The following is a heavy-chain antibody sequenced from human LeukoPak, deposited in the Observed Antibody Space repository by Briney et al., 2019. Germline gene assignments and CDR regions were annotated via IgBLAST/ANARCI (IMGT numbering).Heavy chain of an antibody. CDR2: IIPIFGTA. CDR3: ARSHSGSYRDFDY. J-gene: IGHJ4*02. V-gene: IGHV1-69*06. CDR1: GGTFSSYA. Sequence: ASVKVSCKASGGTFSSYAISWVRQAPGQGLEWMGGIIPIFGTANYAQKFQGRVTITADKSTSTAYMELSSLRSEDTAVYYCARSHSGSYRDFDYWGQGTLVTVSS. D-gene: IGHD1-26*01.